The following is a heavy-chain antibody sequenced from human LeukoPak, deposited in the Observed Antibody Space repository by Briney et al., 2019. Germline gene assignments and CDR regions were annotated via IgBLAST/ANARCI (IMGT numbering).Heavy chain of an antibody. J-gene: IGHJ4*02. CDR3: ATRGGYCRGGSCYHFDY. CDR1: GGSFSGYY. Sequence: SETLSLTCAVYGGSFSGYYWSWIRQPPGKGLEWIGEINHSGSTNYNPSLKSRVTISVDTSKNQFSLKLSSVTAADTAVCYCATRGGYCRGGSCYHFDYWGQGTLVTVSS. CDR2: INHSGST. D-gene: IGHD2-15*01. V-gene: IGHV4-34*01.